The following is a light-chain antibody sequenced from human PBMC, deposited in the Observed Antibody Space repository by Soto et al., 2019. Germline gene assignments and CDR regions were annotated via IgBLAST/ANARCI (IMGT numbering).Light chain of an antibody. CDR1: QDISKY. CDR3: LQYDYLPLA. Sequence: DIRMTQSPSSLSASVGDRVTITCQASQDISKYLNWYQQKPGRAPKLLIYDASNLEPGVPSRFSGSGSGTHFTFTIRGLQTEDFATYYCLQYDYLPLAFGGGTKV. CDR2: DAS. V-gene: IGKV1-33*01. J-gene: IGKJ4*01.